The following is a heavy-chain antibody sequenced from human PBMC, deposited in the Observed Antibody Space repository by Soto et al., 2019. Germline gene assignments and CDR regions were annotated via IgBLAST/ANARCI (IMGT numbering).Heavy chain of an antibody. Sequence: EVHLLESGGGLVQPGGSLRLSCAASGFTFNSYAMSWVRQAPGKGLEWVSTISGDGGSTYYADSVKGRFTLSRDNSKNTLYLQMNSLRAEDTAVYYCAKNPGYSTGWYVDYWGQGTLVTVSS. J-gene: IGHJ4*02. V-gene: IGHV3-23*01. CDR3: AKNPGYSTGWYVDY. CDR2: ISGDGGST. CDR1: GFTFNSYA. D-gene: IGHD6-19*01.